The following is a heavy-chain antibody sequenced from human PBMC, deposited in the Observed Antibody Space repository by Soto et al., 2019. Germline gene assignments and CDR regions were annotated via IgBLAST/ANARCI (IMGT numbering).Heavy chain of an antibody. V-gene: IGHV3-48*01. D-gene: IGHD6-13*01. CDR1: GLTFSSYS. Sequence: GGSLRLSCAASGLTFSSYSMNWVRQAPGKGQEWVSYISSSSTIYYADSVKGRFTISRDNAKNSLYLQMNSLRAEDTAVYYCASPPQYSSSWYPAEYFQHWGQGTLVTSPQ. J-gene: IGHJ1*01. CDR3: ASPPQYSSSWYPAEYFQH. CDR2: ISSSSTI.